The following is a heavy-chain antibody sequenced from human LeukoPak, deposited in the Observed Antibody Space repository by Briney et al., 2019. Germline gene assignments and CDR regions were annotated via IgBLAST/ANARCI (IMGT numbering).Heavy chain of an antibody. CDR3: ARHSSSGVDY. CDR2: INPNSGDT. V-gene: IGHV1-2*02. D-gene: IGHD6-6*01. CDR1: GGTFSSYA. J-gene: IGHJ4*02. Sequence: GASVKASCKASGGTFSSYAISWVRQAPGQGLEWMGWINPNSGDTNYAEKFQGRVTMTRYTSISTTYMELTRLTSDDTAVYYCARHSSSGVDYWGQGTLVTVSS.